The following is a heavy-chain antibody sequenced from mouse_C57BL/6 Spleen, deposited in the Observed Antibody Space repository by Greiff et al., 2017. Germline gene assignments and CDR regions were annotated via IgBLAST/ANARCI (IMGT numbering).Heavy chain of an antibody. CDR2: IYPGSGNT. CDR1: GYTFTDYY. CDR3: ARTGGYDGYFDY. J-gene: IGHJ2*01. D-gene: IGHD2-2*01. V-gene: IGHV1-76*01. Sequence: VQLQQSGAELVRPGASVKLSCKASGYTFTDYYINWVKQRPGQGLEWIARIYPGSGNTYYNEKFKGKATLTAEKSSSTAYMQLSSLTSEDSAVYFCARTGGYDGYFDYWGQGTTLTVSS.